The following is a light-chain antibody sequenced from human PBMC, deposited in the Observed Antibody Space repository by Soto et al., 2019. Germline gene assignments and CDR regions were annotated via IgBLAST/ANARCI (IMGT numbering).Light chain of an antibody. V-gene: IGLV2-14*01. Sequence: QSALTQPASVSGSPGQSITISCTGTSSDVGRYDYVSWYQQHPGKAPKLIIYVVSSRPSGVSNRFSGSKSGNTASLTISGLQAEDEADYYCASYTRGSTLVVFGGGIKLTVL. J-gene: IGLJ2*01. CDR3: ASYTRGSTLVV. CDR2: VVS. CDR1: SSDVGRYDY.